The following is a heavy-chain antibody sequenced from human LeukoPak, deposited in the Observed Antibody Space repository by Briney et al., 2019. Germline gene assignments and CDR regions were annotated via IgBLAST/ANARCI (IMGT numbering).Heavy chain of an antibody. J-gene: IGHJ3*02. CDR2: IYHSGST. Sequence: SQTLSLTSTVSGGSISSGGYYWSWIRQPPGKGLEWIGYIYHSGSTYYNPSLKSRVTISVDRSKNQFSLKLSSVTAADTAVYYCARGRVFPDYDFSIWGQGTMVTVSS. CDR1: GGSISSGGYY. CDR3: ARGRVFPDYDFSI. D-gene: IGHD3-3*01. V-gene: IGHV4-30-2*01.